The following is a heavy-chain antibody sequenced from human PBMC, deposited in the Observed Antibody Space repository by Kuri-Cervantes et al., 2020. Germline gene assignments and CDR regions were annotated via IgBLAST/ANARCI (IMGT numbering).Heavy chain of an antibody. D-gene: IGHD2-2*02. V-gene: IGHV1-8*01. CDR2: MNPNSGNT. CDR3: ARPDIVVVPAAIPYYYYGMDV. CDR1: GYTFTSYD. J-gene: IGHJ6*02. Sequence: ASVKVSCKASGYTFTSYDINWVRQATGQGLEWMGWMNPNSGNTGYAQKFQGRVTMTRNTSISTAYMELSSLRSEDTAVYYCARPDIVVVPAAIPYYYYGMDVWGQGTMVTVSS.